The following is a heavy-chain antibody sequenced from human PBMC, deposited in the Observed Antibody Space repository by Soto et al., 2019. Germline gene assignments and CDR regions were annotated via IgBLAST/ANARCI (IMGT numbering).Heavy chain of an antibody. D-gene: IGHD5-18*01. CDR3: ARGRGLRGYSYGRLPFAY. CDR2: IYYSGST. V-gene: IGHV4-61*01. J-gene: IGHJ4*02. Sequence: SETLSLTCTVSGGSVSSGSYYWSWIRQPPGKGLEWIGYIYYSGSTNYNPSLKSRVTISVDTSKNQFSLKLSSVTAADTAVYYCARGRGLRGYSYGRLPFAYWGQGTLVTVSS. CDR1: GGSVSSGSYY.